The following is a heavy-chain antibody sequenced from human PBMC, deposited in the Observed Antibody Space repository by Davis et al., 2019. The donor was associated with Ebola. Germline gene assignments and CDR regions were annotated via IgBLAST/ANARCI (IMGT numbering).Heavy chain of an antibody. V-gene: IGHV4-59*01. D-gene: IGHD1-14*01. CDR3: ARARRYTARQDAFDI. CDR1: GGPIGTYY. Sequence: SETLSLTCTVSGGPIGTYYWSWIRQPPGKGLAWIGYIDYSGSSNYNPSLKSRVTISLDTSKSEFSLKVGSVTAADTAVYFCARARRYTARQDAFDIWGQGTVVIVSS. CDR2: IDYSGSS. J-gene: IGHJ3*02.